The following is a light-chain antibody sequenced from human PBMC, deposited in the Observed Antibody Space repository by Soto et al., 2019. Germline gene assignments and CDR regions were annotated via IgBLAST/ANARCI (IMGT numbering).Light chain of an antibody. J-gene: IGLJ2*01. CDR3: LSFDSSLSVV. Sequence: QSVLTQPPSVSGAPGQRVTISSTGSSSNIGAGYDVHWYQQLPGRAPKLPIYGNTNRPSGVPDRFSGSKSGTSASLAITGLQAEDEADYYCLSFDSSLSVVFGGGTKLTVL. V-gene: IGLV1-40*01. CDR1: SSNIGAGYD. CDR2: GNT.